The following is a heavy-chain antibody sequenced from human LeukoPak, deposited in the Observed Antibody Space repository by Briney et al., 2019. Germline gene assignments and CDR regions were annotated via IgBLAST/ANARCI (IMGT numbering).Heavy chain of an antibody. D-gene: IGHD3-16*01. CDR2: IYSGGST. CDR3: ASADGGGNLIWFDY. CDR1: GFTVSSNY. V-gene: IGHV3-53*01. J-gene: IGHJ4*02. Sequence: GGSLRLSCAASGFTVSSNYMSWVRQAPGKGLEWVSVIYSGGSTYYADSVKGRFTISRDNAKNSLYLQMNSLRAEDTAVYYCASADGGGNLIWFDYWGQGTLVTVSS.